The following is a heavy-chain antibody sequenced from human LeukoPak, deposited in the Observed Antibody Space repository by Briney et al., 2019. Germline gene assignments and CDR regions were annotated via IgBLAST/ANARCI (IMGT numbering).Heavy chain of an antibody. D-gene: IGHD3-9*01. Sequence: GASVKVSCKASGYTFTNYGISWVRQAPGQGLEWMGWISTYNGNTNYAQKLQGRVTMTTDTSTSTAYMELRSLRSDDTAVYYCARDRAELRYFDWLYSFRRDDAFDIWGQGTLVTVSS. CDR3: ARDRAELRYFDWLYSFRRDDAFDI. CDR2: ISTYNGNT. J-gene: IGHJ3*02. V-gene: IGHV1-18*01. CDR1: GYTFTNYG.